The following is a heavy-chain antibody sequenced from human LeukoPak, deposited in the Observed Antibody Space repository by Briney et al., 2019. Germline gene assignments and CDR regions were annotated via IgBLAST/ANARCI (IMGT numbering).Heavy chain of an antibody. J-gene: IGHJ3*02. V-gene: IGHV4-4*02. CDR3: ARAKASHYYGSGSYFNDAFDI. CDR2: IYHSGST. D-gene: IGHD3-10*01. CDR1: GGSISSSNW. Sequence: SETLSLTCAVSGGSISSSNWWSWVRQPPGKGLEWIGEIYHSGSTNYNPSLKSRVTISVDKSKNQFSLKLSSVTAADTAVYYCARAKASHYYGSGSYFNDAFDIWGQGTMVTVSS.